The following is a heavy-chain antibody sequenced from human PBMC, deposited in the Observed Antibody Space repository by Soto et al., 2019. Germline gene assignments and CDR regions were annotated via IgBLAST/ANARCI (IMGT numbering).Heavy chain of an antibody. CDR3: GGAEPYDYGEKNLLLGMDV. J-gene: IGHJ6*02. CDR2: IYYSGST. CDR1: GGSISSGGYY. D-gene: IGHD4-17*01. Sequence: SATLSLACTVSGGSISSGGYYWSWIRQHPGKCLEWIGYIYYSGSTYYNPSLKSRVTISVDTSKNQFSLKLSSVTAADTAVYYWGGAEPYDYGEKNLLLGMDVWGEGTRVTVS. V-gene: IGHV4-31*03.